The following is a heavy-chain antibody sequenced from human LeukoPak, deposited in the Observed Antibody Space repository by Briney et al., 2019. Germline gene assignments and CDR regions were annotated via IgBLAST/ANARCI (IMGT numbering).Heavy chain of an antibody. CDR2: IHSDGSTT. Sequence: GGSLRLSCAASGFTFSSYWMHWVRQAPGKGLVWVSRIHSDGSTTSYADSVKGRFTISRDNANNTLYLQMNSLGAEDTAVYYCAGGGSTRADYWGQGTLVTVS. CDR1: GFTFSSYW. V-gene: IGHV3-74*01. J-gene: IGHJ4*02. D-gene: IGHD6-13*01. CDR3: AGGGSTRADY.